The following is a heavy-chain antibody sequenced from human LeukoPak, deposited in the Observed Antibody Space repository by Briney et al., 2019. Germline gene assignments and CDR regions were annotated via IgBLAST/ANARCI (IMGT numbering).Heavy chain of an antibody. CDR3: ARDLSGSYMSDY. Sequence: PGGSLRLSCAASGFTVSSNYMNWVRQAPGKGLEWVAFISHDRSNNCHADSVKGRFTISRDNSKNTLYLQMNSLTDEDTAVYYCARDLSGSYMSDYWGQGTLVTVSS. J-gene: IGHJ4*02. CDR2: ISHDRSNN. CDR1: GFTVSSNY. V-gene: IGHV3-30-3*01. D-gene: IGHD3-10*01.